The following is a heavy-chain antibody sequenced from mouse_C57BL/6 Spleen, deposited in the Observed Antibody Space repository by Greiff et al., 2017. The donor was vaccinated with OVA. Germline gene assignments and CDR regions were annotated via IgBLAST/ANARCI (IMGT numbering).Heavy chain of an antibody. CDR2: IYPGDGDT. CDR3: ARGVITTGNYFDY. CDR1: GYAFSSSW. Sequence: QVQLQQSGPELVKPGASVKISCKASGYAFSSSWMNWVKQRPGKGLEWIGRIYPGDGDTNYNGKFKGKATLTADKSSSTAYMQLSSLTSEDSAVYVSARGVITTGNYFDYWGQGTTLTVSS. J-gene: IGHJ2*01. D-gene: IGHD2-4*01. V-gene: IGHV1-82*01.